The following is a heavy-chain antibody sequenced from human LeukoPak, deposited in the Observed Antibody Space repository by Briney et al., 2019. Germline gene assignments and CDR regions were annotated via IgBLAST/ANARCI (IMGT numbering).Heavy chain of an antibody. D-gene: IGHD4-23*01. Sequence: SETLSLTCAVYGGSFSGYYWSWIRQPPWKGLEWIGEINHSGSTNYNPSLKSRVTISVDTSKNQFSLKLSSVTAADTAVYYCARYGGSNFQHWGQGTLVTVSS. CDR2: INHSGST. CDR3: ARYGGSNFQH. CDR1: GGSFSGYY. V-gene: IGHV4-34*01. J-gene: IGHJ1*01.